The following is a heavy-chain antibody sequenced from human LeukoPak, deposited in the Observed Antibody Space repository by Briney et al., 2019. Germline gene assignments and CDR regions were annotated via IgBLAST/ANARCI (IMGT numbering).Heavy chain of an antibody. J-gene: IGHJ4*02. CDR1: GFIFSNYA. Sequence: GRSLRLSSVAPGFIFSNYAMTRVRQAAGKGLNWVSAIGGDGVGKDYADSVTGRFTISRDNSKNTLYLQMNSLRAEDTALYYCAKRAGGTPDYWGLGTLVIVSS. V-gene: IGHV3-23*01. CDR3: AKRAGGTPDY. CDR2: IGGDGVGK. D-gene: IGHD1-26*01.